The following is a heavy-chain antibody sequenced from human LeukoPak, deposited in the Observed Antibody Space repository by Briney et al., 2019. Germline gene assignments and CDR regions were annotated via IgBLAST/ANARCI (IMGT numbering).Heavy chain of an antibody. D-gene: IGHD1-26*01. CDR3: ARDRSYSPPDFDY. V-gene: IGHV3-7*01. J-gene: IGHJ4*02. CDR1: GFTFSSYW. CDR2: IKQDGSDK. Sequence: GGSLRLSCAASGFTFSSYWMSWVRQAPGKGLEWVANIKQDGSDKFYVDSVKGRFTISRDNAKNSLYLQMNSLRAEDTAVYYCARDRSYSPPDFDYWGQGTLVTVSS.